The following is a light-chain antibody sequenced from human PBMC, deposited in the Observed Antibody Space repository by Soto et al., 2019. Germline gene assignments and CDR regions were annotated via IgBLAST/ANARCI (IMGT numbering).Light chain of an antibody. CDR3: QQYNEWPLT. CDR1: QSVSSD. J-gene: IGKJ4*01. V-gene: IGKV3-15*01. CDR2: GAS. Sequence: EIVMTQSPATLPVSPGERATLSCRASQSVSSDLAWYQQKPGQAPRLLIYGASTRATGIPATFSGSGSGTEFTLTITSLQSEDFAVYYCQQYNEWPLTFGGGTKVDIK.